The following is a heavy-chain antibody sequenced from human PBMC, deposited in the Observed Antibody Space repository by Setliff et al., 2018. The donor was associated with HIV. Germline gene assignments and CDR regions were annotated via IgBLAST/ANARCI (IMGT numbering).Heavy chain of an antibody. J-gene: IGHJ6*03. Sequence: PSETLSLTCTVSGGSISSGSYYWSWIRQPPGKGLEWTGSIYYSGSTYYNPSLKSRVTISVDTSKNQFSLKLSSVTAADTAVYYCAREGTHYYDSSGFFSHYYYMDVWGKGTTVTVSS. V-gene: IGHV4-39*07. CDR2: IYYSGST. D-gene: IGHD3-22*01. CDR3: AREGTHYYDSSGFFSHYYYMDV. CDR1: GGSISSGSYY.